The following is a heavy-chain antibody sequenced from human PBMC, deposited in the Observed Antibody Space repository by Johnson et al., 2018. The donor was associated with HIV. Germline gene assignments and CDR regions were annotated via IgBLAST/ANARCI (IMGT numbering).Heavy chain of an antibody. Sequence: QVQLVESGGGLVKPGGSLRLSCAASGFSFSDYYMSWIRQAPGKGLEWVSYISSSCTNIDYADSVKGRFTISRDNAENSLYLQMNSLRDEDTALYYCARDPTTQNPRLTGDFGAFDIWGQGTMVTVSS. V-gene: IGHV3-11*01. CDR3: ARDPTTQNPRLTGDFGAFDI. J-gene: IGHJ3*02. D-gene: IGHD7-27*01. CDR1: GFSFSDYY. CDR2: ISSSCTNI.